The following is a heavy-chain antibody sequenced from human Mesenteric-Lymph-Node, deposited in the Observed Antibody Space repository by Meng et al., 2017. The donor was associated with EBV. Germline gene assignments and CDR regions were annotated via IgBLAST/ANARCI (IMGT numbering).Heavy chain of an antibody. J-gene: IGHJ4*01. CDR1: GYRFTTYW. D-gene: IGHD3-10*01. CDR3: VRLHGSGTYYDF. Sequence: DVLAVPAGEEGRYAGESLEMLCKGFGYRFTTYWIGWGRQMPGKGLERMGVIDPDDSEIRYRPSFQGQVTISADKSSSTAFLQWGSLRASDTAIYYCVRLHGSGTYYDFWGQGALVTVSS. CDR2: IDPDDSEI. V-gene: IGHV5-51*01.